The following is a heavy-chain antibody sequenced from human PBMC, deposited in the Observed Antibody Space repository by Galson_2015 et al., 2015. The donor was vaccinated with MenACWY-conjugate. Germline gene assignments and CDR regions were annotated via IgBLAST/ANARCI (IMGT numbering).Heavy chain of an antibody. CDR3: ARKRPDSSGFDY. J-gene: IGHJ4*02. V-gene: IGHV6-1*01. Sequence: CAISGDSVSSKSAAWNWIRQSPSRGLEGLGRTYYRSKWSTDYAVSLRSRITVNPDTSRNQFSLQLNSVTPEDTAVYYCARKRPDSSGFDYWGQGTLVTVSS. CDR2: TYYRSKWST. D-gene: IGHD3-22*01. CDR1: GDSVSSKSAA.